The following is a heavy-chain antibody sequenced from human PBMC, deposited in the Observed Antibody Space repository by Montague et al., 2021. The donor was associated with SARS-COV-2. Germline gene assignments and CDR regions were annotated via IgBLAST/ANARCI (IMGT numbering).Heavy chain of an antibody. D-gene: IGHD3-22*01. CDR2: INHRGTS. J-gene: IGHJ4*02. Sequence: SEILSLTCAVYGGSFSDYYWSWIRQPPGKGREWIGEINHRGTSKYNPSLKSRVSISLDTSKNQFSLYLSSVTAADTAVYYCAKGRQHFNMIVVVMTGGEYYFDYWGQGTLVTVSS. CDR3: AKGRQHFNMIVVVMTGGEYYFDY. CDR1: GGSFSDYY. V-gene: IGHV4-34*01.